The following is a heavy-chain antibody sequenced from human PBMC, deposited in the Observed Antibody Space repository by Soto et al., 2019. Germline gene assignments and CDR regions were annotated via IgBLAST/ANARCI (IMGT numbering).Heavy chain of an antibody. V-gene: IGHV3-23*01. CDR3: AKVVPNYSSSSWVFDY. D-gene: IGHD6-13*01. J-gene: IGHJ4*02. CDR1: GFTFSSYA. CDR2: ISGSGGST. Sequence: HPGGSLRLSCAASGFTFSSYAMSWVRQAPGEGLEWVSAISGSGGSTYYADSVKGRFTISRDNSKNTLYLQMNSLRAEDTALYYCAKVVPNYSSSSWVFDYWGQGTLVTVSS.